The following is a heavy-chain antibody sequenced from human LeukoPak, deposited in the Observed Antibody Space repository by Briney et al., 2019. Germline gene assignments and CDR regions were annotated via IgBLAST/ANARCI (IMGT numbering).Heavy chain of an antibody. CDR3: ARDRGGSYSAIDY. CDR1: GFTFSSYS. Sequence: GGSLRLSCAASGFTFSSYSMNWVRQAPGRGLEWVSFISSSSSTIYYADSVKGRFTISRDNAKNSLYLQMNSLRAEDTAVYYCARDRGGSYSAIDYWGQGTLVTVSS. CDR2: ISSSSSTI. V-gene: IGHV3-48*04. D-gene: IGHD1-26*01. J-gene: IGHJ4*02.